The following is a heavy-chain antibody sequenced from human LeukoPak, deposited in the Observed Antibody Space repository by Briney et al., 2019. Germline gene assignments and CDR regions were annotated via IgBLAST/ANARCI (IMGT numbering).Heavy chain of an antibody. J-gene: IGHJ4*02. Sequence: ASVTVSCKTSGYTFTGYYIHWVRQAPGQGLEWMGWINPNSGGTNYAQKFQGRVTMTRDTSISTAYMELSRLRSDDTAVYYCARGRWEVTQPILDYWGQGTLVTVSS. V-gene: IGHV1-2*02. D-gene: IGHD1-26*01. CDR3: ARGRWEVTQPILDY. CDR2: INPNSGGT. CDR1: GYTFTGYY.